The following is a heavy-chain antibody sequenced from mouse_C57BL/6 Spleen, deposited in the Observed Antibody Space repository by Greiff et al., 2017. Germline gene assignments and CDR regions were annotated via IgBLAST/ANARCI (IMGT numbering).Heavy chain of an antibody. D-gene: IGHD2-14*01. Sequence: EVKLMESGPGLVKPSQSLSLTCSVTGYSITSGYYWNWIRQFPGNKLEWMGYISYDGSNNYNPSLKNRISITRDTSKNQFFLKLNSVTTEDTATYYCARGETYYRNAMDYWGQGTSVTVSS. J-gene: IGHJ4*01. CDR1: GYSITSGYY. V-gene: IGHV3-6*01. CDR2: ISYDGSN. CDR3: ARGETYYRNAMDY.